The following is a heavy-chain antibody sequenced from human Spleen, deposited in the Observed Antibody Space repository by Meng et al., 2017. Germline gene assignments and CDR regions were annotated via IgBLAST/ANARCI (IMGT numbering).Heavy chain of an antibody. CDR3: ARDEDISAAGKLFGDY. CDR2: INPNSGGT. V-gene: IGHV1-2*06. Sequence: ASVKVSCKASGYTFTHYFIHWVRQAPGQGLEWMGRINPNSGGTDYAQKFQGRATMTSDTSTNTAYLELSRLTSDDTAMYYCARDEDISAAGKLFGDYWGQGTLVTVSS. D-gene: IGHD6-25*01. CDR1: GYTFTHYF. J-gene: IGHJ4*02.